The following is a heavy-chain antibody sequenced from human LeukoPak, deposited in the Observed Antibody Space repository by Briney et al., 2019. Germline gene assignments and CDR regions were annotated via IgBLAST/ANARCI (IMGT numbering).Heavy chain of an antibody. CDR2: INPSGGST. Sequence: GASVKVSCKASGYTFTSYYMHWVRQAPGQRLEWMGIINPSGGSTSYAQKFQGRVTMTRDMSTSTVYMELSSLRSEDTAVYYCARMPPNQYYYYYYYMDVWGKGTTVTISS. CDR1: GYTFTSYY. J-gene: IGHJ6*03. V-gene: IGHV1-46*01. CDR3: ARMPPNQYYYYYYYMDV. D-gene: IGHD1-14*01.